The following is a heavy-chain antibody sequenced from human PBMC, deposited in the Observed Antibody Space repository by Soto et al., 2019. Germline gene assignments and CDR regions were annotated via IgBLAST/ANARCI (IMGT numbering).Heavy chain of an antibody. Sequence: QLQLQESGPGLVKPSETLSRTCTVSGGSISSSSYYWGWIRQPPGKGLEWIGSIYYSGSTYYNPSLKSRVIISVDTSKNQFSLKLSSVTAADTTVYYCARPITIFGVVITPDAFDIWGQGTMVTVSS. J-gene: IGHJ3*02. CDR3: ARPITIFGVVITPDAFDI. CDR2: IYYSGST. CDR1: GGSISSSSYY. D-gene: IGHD3-3*01. V-gene: IGHV4-39*01.